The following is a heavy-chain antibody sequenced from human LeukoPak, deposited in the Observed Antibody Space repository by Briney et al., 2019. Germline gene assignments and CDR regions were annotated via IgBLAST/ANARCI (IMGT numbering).Heavy chain of an antibody. CDR1: GGSISSSSYY. V-gene: IGHV4-39*01. J-gene: IGHJ1*01. D-gene: IGHD4-17*01. CDR3: ASPPDDYGDHRYFQH. Sequence: PSETLSLTCTVSGGSISSSSYYWGWIRQPPGKGLEWIGSIYYSGSTYYNPSLKSRVTISVDTSKNQFSLKLSSVTAADTAVYYCASPPDDYGDHRYFQHWGQGTLVTVSS. CDR2: IYYSGST.